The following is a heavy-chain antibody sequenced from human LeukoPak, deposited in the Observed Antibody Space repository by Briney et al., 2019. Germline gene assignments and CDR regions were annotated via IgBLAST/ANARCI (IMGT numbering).Heavy chain of an antibody. Sequence: SVKVSCKASGGTFSSYAISWVRQAPGQGLEWMGRIIPIFGTPNYAQKFQGRVTITTDESTSTAYMELSSLRSEDTAVYYCARDYYDSSGYLDYWGQGTLVTVSS. CDR3: ARDYYDSSGYLDY. D-gene: IGHD3-22*01. V-gene: IGHV1-69*05. J-gene: IGHJ4*02. CDR2: IIPIFGTP. CDR1: GGTFSSYA.